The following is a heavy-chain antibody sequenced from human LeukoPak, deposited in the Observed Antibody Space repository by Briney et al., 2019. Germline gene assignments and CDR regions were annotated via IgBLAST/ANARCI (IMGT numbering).Heavy chain of an antibody. J-gene: IGHJ3*02. V-gene: IGHV3-53*01. CDR3: ARDEDGGSYPSRAFDI. D-gene: IGHD1-26*01. CDR2: IYSGGST. CDR1: GFTVSNNY. Sequence: GGSLRLSCAASGFTVSNNYMNWVRQAPGKGLEWVSLIYSGGSTHYADSVKDRFTISRDKSKNTLYLQMNSLRVEDTAVYYCARDEDGGSYPSRAFDIWGQGTMVTVSS.